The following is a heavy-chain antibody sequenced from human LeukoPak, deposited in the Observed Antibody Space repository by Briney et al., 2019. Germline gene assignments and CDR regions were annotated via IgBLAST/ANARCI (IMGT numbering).Heavy chain of an antibody. Sequence: SETLSLTCTVSGGSISSGGYYWRWIRQHPGTGLEWIGYIYYSGSTYYNPSLKSRVTISVDTSKNQFSLKLSSVTAADTAVYYCARSDGDYLFDYWGQGTLVTVSS. J-gene: IGHJ4*02. CDR3: ARSDGDYLFDY. V-gene: IGHV4-31*03. D-gene: IGHD4-17*01. CDR1: GGSISSGGYY. CDR2: IYYSGST.